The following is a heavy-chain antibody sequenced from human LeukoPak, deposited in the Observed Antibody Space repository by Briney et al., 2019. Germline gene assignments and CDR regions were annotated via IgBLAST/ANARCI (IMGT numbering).Heavy chain of an antibody. CDR3: ARSSEAARVAVVVAPHELDY. Sequence: SVKVSCKASGGTFSSYAISWVRQAPGQGLEWMGGIIPIFGTANYAQKFQGRVTITADESTSTAYMELSSLRSEDTAVYYCARSSEAARVAVVVAPHELDYWGQGTLVTVSS. CDR1: GGTFSSYA. CDR2: IIPIFGTA. J-gene: IGHJ4*02. V-gene: IGHV1-69*13. D-gene: IGHD2-15*01.